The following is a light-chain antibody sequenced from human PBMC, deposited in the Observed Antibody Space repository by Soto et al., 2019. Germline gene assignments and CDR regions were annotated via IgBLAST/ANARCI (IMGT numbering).Light chain of an antibody. CDR1: QSVTSNY. V-gene: IGKV3-20*01. J-gene: IGKJ1*01. CDR3: QQYGSSGT. Sequence: EIVLMQSPGTLSVSPGERVTLSCRASQSVTSNYLAWYQQKPGQAPRLLIYGASSRATGIPDRFSGSGSGTDFTLTISRLEPEDFAVYYCQQYGSSGTFGQGTKVDIK. CDR2: GAS.